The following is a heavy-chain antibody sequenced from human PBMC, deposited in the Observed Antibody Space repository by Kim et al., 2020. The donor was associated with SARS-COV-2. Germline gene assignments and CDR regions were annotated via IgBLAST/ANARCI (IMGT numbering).Heavy chain of an antibody. V-gene: IGHV1-8*01. J-gene: IGHJ4*02. CDR2: K. Sequence: KGYAQKCQASVTMTRNTSISTAYMELSSLRSEDTAVYYCARGIVGCYDYWGQGTLVTVSS. CDR3: ARGIVGCYDY. D-gene: IGHD2-15*01.